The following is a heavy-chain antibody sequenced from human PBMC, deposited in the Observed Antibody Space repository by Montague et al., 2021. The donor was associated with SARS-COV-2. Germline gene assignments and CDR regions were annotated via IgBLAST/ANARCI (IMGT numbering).Heavy chain of an antibody. D-gene: IGHD6-13*01. CDR3: ARVGRQQLVRLSGMDV. Sequence: SETVSLTCTVSGGSISSSSYYWGWIRQPPGKGLEWIGSIDYSGSTYYKRCLESRVTISVDTSKNQFSLKLSSVTAADTAVYYCARVGRQQLVRLSGMDVWGQGTTVTVSS. V-gene: IGHV4-39*07. CDR2: IDYSGST. J-gene: IGHJ6*02. CDR1: GGSISSSSYY.